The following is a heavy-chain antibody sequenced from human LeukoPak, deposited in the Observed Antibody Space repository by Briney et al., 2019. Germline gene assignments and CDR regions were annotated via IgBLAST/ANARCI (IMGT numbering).Heavy chain of an antibody. V-gene: IGHV3-48*04. CDR3: ARDNGGGLREFDY. CDR1: GFTFSNYY. D-gene: IGHD2-8*01. Sequence: GGSLRHSCAASGFTFSNYYMNWVRQAPGKGLEWVSYISRRSETIYYADSVRGRFTISRDNADNSLYLQMNSLRAEDTAVYYCARDNGGGLREFDYWGQGTLVTVSS. J-gene: IGHJ4*02. CDR2: ISRRSETI.